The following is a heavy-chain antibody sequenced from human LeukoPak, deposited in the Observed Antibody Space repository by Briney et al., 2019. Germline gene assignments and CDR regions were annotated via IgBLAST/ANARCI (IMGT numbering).Heavy chain of an antibody. CDR2: IKQDGSEK. D-gene: IGHD3-3*02. CDR1: GFTFSGYW. Sequence: PGGSLRLSCAASGFTFSGYWMTWVRQAPGKGREWVANIKQDGSEKYYVDSVKGRFTISRDNAKNSLYLQMNSLRAEDTAVYYCARDHLSRFDYWGQGTLSPSPQ. J-gene: IGHJ4*02. V-gene: IGHV3-7*01. CDR3: ARDHLSRFDY.